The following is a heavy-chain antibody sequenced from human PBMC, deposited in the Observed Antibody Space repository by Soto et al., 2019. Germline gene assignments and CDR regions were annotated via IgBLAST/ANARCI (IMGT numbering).Heavy chain of an antibody. J-gene: IGHJ4*02. CDR1: GFNVSSYG. D-gene: IGHD3-16*02. V-gene: IGHV3-33*01. Sequence: QVQLVASWGSVVQPGRSLRLSCAASGFNVSSYGMHWGRQAPGKGLELVAVIWYDGSNKYYADSVKGRFTISRDNSKNTRSLQMSHLRAEDTAVSYCASGREGLGLGELSWFDYWGQGTLVTVSS. CDR3: ASGREGLGLGELSWFDY. CDR2: IWYDGSNK.